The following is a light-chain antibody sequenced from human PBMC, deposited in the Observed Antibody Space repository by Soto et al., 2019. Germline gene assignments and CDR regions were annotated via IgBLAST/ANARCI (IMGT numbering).Light chain of an antibody. Sequence: EIVLTQSPDTLSLSPGGRATLSCRASQSLTSNLAWYQQKPGQAPRLLIYGASSRATGIPDRFSGSGSGTDFTLTISRLEPEDCAVYYCQQYGSSPRFGQGTKVDIK. CDR2: GAS. CDR3: QQYGSSPR. J-gene: IGKJ1*01. CDR1: QSLTSN. V-gene: IGKV3-20*01.